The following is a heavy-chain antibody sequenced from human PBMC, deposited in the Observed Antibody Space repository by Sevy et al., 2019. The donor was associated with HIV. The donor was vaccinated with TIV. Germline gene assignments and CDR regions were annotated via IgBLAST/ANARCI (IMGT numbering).Heavy chain of an antibody. J-gene: IGHJ5*02. CDR1: GFTFSSYS. CDR2: ISSSSSTI. CDR3: AGVFYRNWFDP. D-gene: IGHD1-26*01. V-gene: IGHV3-48*01. Sequence: GGSLRLSCAASGFTFSSYSMNWVRQAPGKGLEWVSYISSSSSTIYYADSVKGRFTISRDNAKKSLYLQMNSLRAEDTAVYYCAGVFYRNWFDPWGQGTLVTVSS.